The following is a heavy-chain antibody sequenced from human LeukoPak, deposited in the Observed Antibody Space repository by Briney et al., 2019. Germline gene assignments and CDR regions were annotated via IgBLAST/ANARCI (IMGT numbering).Heavy chain of an antibody. CDR1: GYTFTGHF. J-gene: IGHJ4*02. CDR3: AREYSRYSGTYYDY. V-gene: IGHV1-2*02. CDR2: SNHNSGGT. D-gene: IGHD5-12*01. Sequence: AASVKVSCKASGYTFTGHFIHWVRQAPGQGLEWMGWSNHNSGGTNYAQKFQGRVTMTRDTSISTAYMELSRVISDDTAVYYCAREYSRYSGTYYDYWGQGTLVTVSS.